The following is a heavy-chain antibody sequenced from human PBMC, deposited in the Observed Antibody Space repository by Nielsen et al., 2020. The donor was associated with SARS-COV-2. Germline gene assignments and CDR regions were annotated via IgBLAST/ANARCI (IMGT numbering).Heavy chain of an antibody. CDR1: GFTFSSYA. CDR3: ARDGVLNCSSTSCYVAYYFDY. D-gene: IGHD2-2*01. V-gene: IGHV3-30-3*01. Sequence: GESLKISCAASGFTFSSYAMSWVRQAPGKGLEWVAVISYDGSNKYYADSVKGRSTISRDNSKNMLYLQMNSLRAEDTAVYYCARDGVLNCSSTSCYVAYYFDYWGQGTLVTVSS. CDR2: ISYDGSNK. J-gene: IGHJ4*02.